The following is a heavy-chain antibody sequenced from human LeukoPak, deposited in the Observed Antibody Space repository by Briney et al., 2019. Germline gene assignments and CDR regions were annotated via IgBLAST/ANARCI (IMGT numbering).Heavy chain of an antibody. Sequence: GASVKVSCKSSGYTFTDYFVHWVRQAPGQRPEWMGWIKAGNGNTKYSQRFQGRVAITRDTSASTVYMELTGLRAEDTAVYYCARDPRRGYSYGFDYWGQGTLVTVSS. CDR1: GYTFTDYF. J-gene: IGHJ4*02. CDR2: IKAGNGNT. V-gene: IGHV1-3*01. CDR3: ARDPRRGYSYGFDY. D-gene: IGHD5-18*01.